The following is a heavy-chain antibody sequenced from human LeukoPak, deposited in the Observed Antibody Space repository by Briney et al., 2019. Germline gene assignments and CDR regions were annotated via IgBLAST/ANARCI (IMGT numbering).Heavy chain of an antibody. J-gene: IGHJ4*02. CDR1: GFTFSSYA. CDR2: ISGSGGST. CDR3: AKDPQPTYYYDSSGPLIDY. V-gene: IGHV3-23*01. Sequence: GGSLRLSCAASGFTFSSYAMSWVRQAPGKGLGWVSAISGSGGSTYYADSVKGRFTISRDNSKNTLYLQMNSLRAEDTAVYYCAKDPQPTYYYDSSGPLIDYWGQGTLVTVSS. D-gene: IGHD3-22*01.